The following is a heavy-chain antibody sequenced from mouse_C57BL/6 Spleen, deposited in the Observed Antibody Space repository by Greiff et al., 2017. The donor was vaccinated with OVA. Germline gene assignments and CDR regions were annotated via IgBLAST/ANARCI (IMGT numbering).Heavy chain of an antibody. CDR2: IYPGDGDT. V-gene: IGHV1-82*01. CDR1: GYAFSSSW. D-gene: IGHD1-1*01. J-gene: IGHJ2*01. Sequence: VQLQQSGPELVKPGASVKISCKASGYAFSSSWMNWVKQRPGKGLEWIGRIYPGDGDTNYNGKFKGKATLTADKSSSTAYKQLSSLTSEDSAVYFCARGTTVVDKDYWGQGTTLTVSS. CDR3: ARGTTVVDKDY.